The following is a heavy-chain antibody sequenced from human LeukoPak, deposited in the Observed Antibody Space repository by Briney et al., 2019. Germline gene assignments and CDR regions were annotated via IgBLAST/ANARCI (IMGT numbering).Heavy chain of an antibody. J-gene: IGHJ4*02. CDR2: IIPTGSTT. Sequence: GGSLRLSCVASGFRFSNYGMNWVRQAPGKGLEWVSGIIPTGSTTYYADSVKGRFTISRDNSKNTLYLQMNSLRAEDTAVYYCAKLRYSSSWEGVSIDYWGQGTLVTVSS. CDR1: GFRFSNYG. V-gene: IGHV3-23*01. CDR3: AKLRYSSSWEGVSIDY. D-gene: IGHD6-13*01.